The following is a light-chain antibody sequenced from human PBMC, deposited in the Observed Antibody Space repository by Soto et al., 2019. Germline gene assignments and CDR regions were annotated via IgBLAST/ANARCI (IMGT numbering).Light chain of an antibody. V-gene: IGLV1-36*01. J-gene: IGLJ2*01. Sequence: QSVLIQPPSVSGAPGQTVTISCSGSSSNIGDNAVTWYQQVPGKAPRLLIYYDDLLPSGVSDRFSGSKSGTSASLAISGHQPEDEADYYCAARDDRLNGRVFGGGTKLTVL. CDR2: YDD. CDR1: SSNIGDNA. CDR3: AARDDRLNGRV.